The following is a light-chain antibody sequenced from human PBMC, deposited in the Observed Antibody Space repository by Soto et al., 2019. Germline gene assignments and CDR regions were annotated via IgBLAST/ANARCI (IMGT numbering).Light chain of an antibody. CDR2: RNN. CDR1: SSNIGSSY. CDR3: AAWDDSQVVV. Sequence: QSVLTQPPSASGTPGQRVTISCSGSSSNIGSSYVYWYQQLPGTAPKLLIDRNNQRPSGVPDRFSGPKSGPSASLATSGLRSEDESDYYCAAWDDSQVVVFGGGTKLTVL. J-gene: IGLJ2*01. V-gene: IGLV1-47*01.